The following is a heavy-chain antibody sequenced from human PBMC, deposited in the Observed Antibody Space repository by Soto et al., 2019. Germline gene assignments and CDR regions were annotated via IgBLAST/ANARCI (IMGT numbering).Heavy chain of an antibody. CDR3: AHRLKKPGTYYDFWRGHVVSYFDP. CDR2: IYWDGDK. J-gene: IGHJ4*01. V-gene: IGHV2-5*02. Sequence: SGPTRVNPTQTLTLTCTFSGFSLGTSGVGVGWIRQPPGKALEWLALIYWDGDKRYSPSLKSRLTITKDTSENQVVLTMTNMDPVDTATYYCAHRLKKPGTYYDFWRGHVVSYFDPWGQETLVTVSS. CDR1: GFSLGTSGVG. D-gene: IGHD3-3*01.